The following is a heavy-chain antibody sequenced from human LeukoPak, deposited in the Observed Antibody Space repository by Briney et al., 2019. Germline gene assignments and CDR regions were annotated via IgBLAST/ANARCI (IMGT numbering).Heavy chain of an antibody. CDR1: GFTFSSYA. Sequence: HGESLRLSCAASGFTFSSYAMSWVRQAPGKGLEWVSGISTSGGSSSYADSVKGRFTISRDNPRNTLYMQMNSLRAEDTALYYCAIMHPYYDGSGYWVQWGQGTLVTVSS. CDR3: AIMHPYYDGSGYWVQ. V-gene: IGHV3-23*01. CDR2: ISTSGGSS. D-gene: IGHD3-22*01. J-gene: IGHJ4*02.